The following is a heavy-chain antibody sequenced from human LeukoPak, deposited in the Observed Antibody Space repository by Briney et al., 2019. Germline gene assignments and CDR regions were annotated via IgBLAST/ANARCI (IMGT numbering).Heavy chain of an antibody. D-gene: IGHD5-18*01. CDR2: ISYDGSET. CDR1: GFTFSSYG. J-gene: IGHJ5*02. CDR3: ARRGYSYGYLDL. Sequence: GGSLRLSCAASGFTFSSYGMHWVRQAPGKGLEWVAIISYDGSETYHADSVKGRFTISRDNSKSTVYLQMRSLRRDDTAVYYCARRGYSYGYLDLWGQGTLVIVSS. V-gene: IGHV3-30*19.